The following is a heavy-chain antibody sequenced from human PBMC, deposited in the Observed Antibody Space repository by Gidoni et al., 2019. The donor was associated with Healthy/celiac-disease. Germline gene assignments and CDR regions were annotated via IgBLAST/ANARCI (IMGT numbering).Heavy chain of an antibody. Sequence: QVQLVQSGAEVKKPGASVKVSCKASGYTFTSYGLSWVRQAPGQGLEWMGWISAYNGNTNYAQKLQGRVTMTTDTSTSTAYMELRSLRSDDTAVYYCARAWYYYDSSGYYLFKVYYFDYWGQGTLVTVSS. D-gene: IGHD3-22*01. CDR1: GYTFTSYG. V-gene: IGHV1-18*01. J-gene: IGHJ4*02. CDR3: ARAWYYYDSSGYYLFKVYYFDY. CDR2: ISAYNGNT.